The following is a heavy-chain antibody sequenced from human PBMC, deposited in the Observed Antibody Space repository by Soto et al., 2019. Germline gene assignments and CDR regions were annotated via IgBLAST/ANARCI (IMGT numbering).Heavy chain of an antibody. CDR1: GGSISSYY. CDR2: IYYSGST. Sequence: SETLSLTCTVSGGSISSYYWSWIRQPPGKGLEWIGYIYYSGSTNYNPSLKSRVTISVDTSKNQFSLKLSSVTAADTAVYYCARASAAAAYYYGMDVWGPGTTVTVSS. D-gene: IGHD6-13*01. CDR3: ARASAAAAYYYGMDV. J-gene: IGHJ6*02. V-gene: IGHV4-59*01.